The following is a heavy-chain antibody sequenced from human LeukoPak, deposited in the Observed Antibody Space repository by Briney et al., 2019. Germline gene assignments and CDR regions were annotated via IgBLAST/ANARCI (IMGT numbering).Heavy chain of an antibody. CDR3: ARDHGDYYYDSSGHFDY. CDR2: ISYDGSNK. J-gene: IGHJ4*02. Sequence: GGSLRLSCAASGFIFSSYGMHWVRQAPGKGLEWVAVISYDGSNKYYADSVKGRFTISRDNSKNTLYLQMNSLRAEDTAVYYCARDHGDYYYDSSGHFDYWGQGTLVTVSS. V-gene: IGHV3-30*03. CDR1: GFIFSSYG. D-gene: IGHD3-22*01.